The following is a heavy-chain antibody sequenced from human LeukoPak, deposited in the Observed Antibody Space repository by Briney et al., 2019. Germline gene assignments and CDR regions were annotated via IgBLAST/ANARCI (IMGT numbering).Heavy chain of an antibody. J-gene: IGHJ3*02. Sequence: PGGSLRLSFAAPGFTVRSNYMSWGRPAPGEGLDWVSVIYRGGSTYYADSVKGRFTISRDNSKNTLYLQMNSLRAEDTAVYYCARVGYIQAFDIWGQGTLVTVSS. D-gene: IGHD6-13*01. CDR1: GFTVRSNY. V-gene: IGHV3-66*01. CDR2: IYRGGST. CDR3: ARVGYIQAFDI.